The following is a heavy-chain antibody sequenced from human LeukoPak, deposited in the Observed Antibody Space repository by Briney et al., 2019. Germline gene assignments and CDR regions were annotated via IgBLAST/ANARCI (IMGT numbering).Heavy chain of an antibody. Sequence: ASVKVSCKASGYTFPGYYMHWVRQAPGQGLEWMGWINPNSGGTNYAQKFQGRVTMTRGTSISTAYMELSRLRSDDTAVYYCAREHSSSSGKVFDYWGQGTLVTVSS. CDR1: GYTFPGYY. J-gene: IGHJ4*02. CDR2: INPNSGGT. D-gene: IGHD6-6*01. CDR3: AREHSSSSGKVFDY. V-gene: IGHV1-2*02.